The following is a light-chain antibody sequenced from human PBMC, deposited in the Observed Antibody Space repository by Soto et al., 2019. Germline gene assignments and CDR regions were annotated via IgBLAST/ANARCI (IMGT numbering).Light chain of an antibody. J-gene: IGLJ2*01. CDR1: SSDVGGYNY. Sequence: ALTQPPSASGSPGQSVTISCTGTSSDVGGYNYVSWYQQHPGKAPKLMIYEVSKRPSGVPDRFSGSKSGNTASLTVSGLQAEDEADYYCSSYAGSNAVVFGGGTKLTVL. V-gene: IGLV2-8*01. CDR3: SSYAGSNAVV. CDR2: EVS.